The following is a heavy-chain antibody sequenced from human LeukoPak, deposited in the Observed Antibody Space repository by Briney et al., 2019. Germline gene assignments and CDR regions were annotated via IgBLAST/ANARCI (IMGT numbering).Heavy chain of an antibody. Sequence: GGSLRLSCAASGFTFSSYSMNWVRQAPGKGLEWVSSISSSSSYIYYADSVKGRFTISRDNAKNSLYLQMNSLRAEDTAVYYCAKEAGLNWFDPWGQGTLVTVSS. CDR1: GFTFSSYS. CDR3: AKEAGLNWFDP. J-gene: IGHJ5*02. V-gene: IGHV3-21*01. CDR2: ISSSSSYI.